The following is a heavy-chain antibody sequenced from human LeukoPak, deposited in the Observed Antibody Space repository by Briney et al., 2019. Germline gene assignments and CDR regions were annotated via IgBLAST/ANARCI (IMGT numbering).Heavy chain of an antibody. CDR1: GGSFSGYY. V-gene: IGHV4-34*01. CDR3: ARGRLRGYYYGSGSYSVY. J-gene: IGHJ4*02. CDR2: INHSGST. Sequence: SETLSLTCAVYGGSFSGYYWSWIRQPPGKGLEWIGEINHSGSTNYNPSLKSRVTISVDTSKNQFSLKLSSVTAADTAVYYCARGRLRGYYYGSGSYSVYWGQGTLVTVSS. D-gene: IGHD3-10*01.